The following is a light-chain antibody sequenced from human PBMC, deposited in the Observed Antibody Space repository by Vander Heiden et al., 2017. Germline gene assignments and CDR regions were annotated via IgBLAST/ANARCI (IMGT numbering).Light chain of an antibody. CDR2: AAS. CDR3: QQYNNWTPWT. V-gene: IGKV3-15*01. J-gene: IGKJ1*01. CDR1: QSVSTN. Sequence: EIVMTQSPATLSVSPGERATLPSTASQSVSTNLAWYQQKPGQGPRLLIFAASTRAPGVPDRISGGGSGTEFALTISSLQSEDFAVYFCQQYNNWTPWTFGQGTKVEIK.